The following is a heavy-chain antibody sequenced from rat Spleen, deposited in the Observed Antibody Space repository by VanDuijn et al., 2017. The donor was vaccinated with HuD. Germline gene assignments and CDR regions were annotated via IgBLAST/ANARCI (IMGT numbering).Heavy chain of an antibody. CDR1: GFSLTSYN. J-gene: IGHJ2*01. D-gene: IGHD4-3*01. Sequence: QVQLKESGPDLVQPSQTLSLTCTVSGFSLTSYNVHWVRQPTGKGLEWMGVIWTGGSTDYNSALKSRLSISRDTSKSQVFLKMNSLQTEDTAIYFCTRGTDYWGQGVMVTVSS. V-gene: IGHV2-30*01. CDR2: IWTGGST. CDR3: TRGTDY.